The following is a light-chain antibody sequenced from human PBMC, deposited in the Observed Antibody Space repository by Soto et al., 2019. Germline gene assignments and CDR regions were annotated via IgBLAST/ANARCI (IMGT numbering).Light chain of an antibody. CDR2: WAS. V-gene: IGKV4-1*01. J-gene: IGKJ3*01. CDR1: QSVLYSPNNKNY. CDR3: QYYYASPPA. Sequence: DIVMTQSPDSLAVSLGERATINCKSSQSVLYSPNNKNYLAWFQQKPGLPPKLIIYWASTRESGVPDRFSGSGSVTDFTITISSLQAEDVALYCCQYYYASPPAFGHGTKGHIK.